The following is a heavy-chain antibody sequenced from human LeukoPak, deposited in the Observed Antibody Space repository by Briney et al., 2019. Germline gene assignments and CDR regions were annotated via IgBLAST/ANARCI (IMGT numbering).Heavy chain of an antibody. D-gene: IGHD3-22*01. CDR1: GFTFSSYW. CDR2: IKQDGSEK. CDR3: ATYYDSSGYYSYFDY. V-gene: IGHV3-7*01. Sequence: GGSLRLSCAASGFTFSSYWMSWVRQAPGKGLEWVANIKQDGSEKYYVDSVKGRFTISRDNAKNSLYLQMNSLRAEDTAVYYCATYYDSSGYYSYFDYWGQGTLVTVSS. J-gene: IGHJ4*02.